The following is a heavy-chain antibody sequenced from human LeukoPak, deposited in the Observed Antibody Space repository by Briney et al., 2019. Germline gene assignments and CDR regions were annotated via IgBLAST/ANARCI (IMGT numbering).Heavy chain of an antibody. CDR2: IYYSGST. J-gene: IGHJ6*03. CDR1: GGSLSCRSYY. D-gene: IGHD2-2*01. V-gene: IGHV4-61*10. CDR3: ARGPYCSSTSCYRYYYYYMDV. Sequence: SQTLSLTCTVSGGSLSCRSYYWSWIRQPAGKGLEWIGYIYYSGSTNYNPSLKSRVTISVDTSKNQFSLKLSSVTAADTAVYYCARGPYCSSTSCYRYYYYYMDVWGKGTTVTVS.